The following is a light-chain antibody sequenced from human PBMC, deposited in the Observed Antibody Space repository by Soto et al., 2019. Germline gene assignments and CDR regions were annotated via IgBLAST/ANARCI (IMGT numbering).Light chain of an antibody. V-gene: IGKV3-20*01. Sequence: EIVLTQSPGTLSLSPGRRATLSCRASQSVNSTFLAWYQQRPGQAHRLLIYGASSRATGIPDRFSGSGSGTDLTLTISRLEPEDFAVYYCQQYGSSPPYTFGQGTKLEIK. CDR1: QSVNSTF. CDR2: GAS. J-gene: IGKJ2*01. CDR3: QQYGSSPPYT.